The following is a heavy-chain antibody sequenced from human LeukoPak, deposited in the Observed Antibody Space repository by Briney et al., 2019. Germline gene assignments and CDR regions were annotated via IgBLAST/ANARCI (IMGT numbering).Heavy chain of an antibody. CDR3: ARVGSSWFFDY. CDR2: FYYTATT. CDR1: DVSINSNAYY. V-gene: IGHV4-39*07. J-gene: IGHJ4*02. D-gene: IGHD6-13*01. Sequence: PSETLSLTCAVSDVSINSNAYYWGWIRQPPGKGLEWIASFYYTATTYYNPSLRRRVNISIDPSKNQFSLKLMSVTAADTAVYYCARVGSSWFFDYWGQGTLVTVSS.